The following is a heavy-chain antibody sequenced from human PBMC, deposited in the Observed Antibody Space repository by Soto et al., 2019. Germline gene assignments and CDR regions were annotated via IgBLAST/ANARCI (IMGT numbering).Heavy chain of an antibody. J-gene: IGHJ6*02. CDR3: AKSGYCSSTSCYGPYYYGMDV. V-gene: IGHV3-23*01. CDR1: GFTFSSYA. D-gene: IGHD2-2*03. CDR2: ISGSGGNT. Sequence: GGSLRLSCAASGFTFSSYAMSWVRQAPGKGLEWVSAISGSGGNTYYADSVKGRFTISRDNSKNTLYLQMNSLRAEDTAVYYCAKSGYCSSTSCYGPYYYGMDVWGQGTTVTVSS.